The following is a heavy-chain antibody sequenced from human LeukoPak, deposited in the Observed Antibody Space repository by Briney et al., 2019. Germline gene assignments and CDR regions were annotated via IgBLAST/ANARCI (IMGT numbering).Heavy chain of an antibody. D-gene: IGHD6-13*01. J-gene: IGHJ4*02. CDR3: ARAKWQQLVRLTY. CDR2: ISAYNGNT. V-gene: IGHV1-18*01. CDR1: GYTSTSYG. Sequence: ASVKLSSKASGYTSTSYGIGWVRHAPGQGLEWMGWISAYNGNTNYAQKLQGRVTMTTDTSTSTAYMELRSLRSDDTGVYYCARAKWQQLVRLTYWGQGSLVSVSS.